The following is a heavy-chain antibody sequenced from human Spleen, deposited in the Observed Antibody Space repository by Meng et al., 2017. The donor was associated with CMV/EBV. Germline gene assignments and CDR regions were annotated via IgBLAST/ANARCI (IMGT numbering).Heavy chain of an antibody. CDR1: GFTFSTYS. V-gene: IGHV3-21*01. J-gene: IGHJ4*02. D-gene: IGHD2-2*01. CDR3: ARDGKGCSSASCQLDC. CDR2: ISSGGDYI. Sequence: GFTFSTYSMNWVRQAPGKGLGWVSFISSGGDYIYYADSVKGRFTISRDNAKNSLYLQMNSLRAEDTAVYYCARDGKGCSSASCQLDCWGQGTLVTVSS.